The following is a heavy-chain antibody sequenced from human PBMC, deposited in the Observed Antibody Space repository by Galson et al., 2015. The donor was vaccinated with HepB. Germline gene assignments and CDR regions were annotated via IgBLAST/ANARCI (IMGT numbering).Heavy chain of an antibody. D-gene: IGHD2-2*01. CDR1: GFTFSNYY. CDR3: ATPDIVVVPAAEDAFDI. J-gene: IGHJ3*02. Sequence: SLRLSCAASGFTFSNYYMSWIRQAPGKGLEWVSYISSSGSTIYYADSVKGRFTISRDNAKNSLYLQMNSLRAEDTAGYYCATPDIVVVPAAEDAFDIWGQGTMVTVSS. V-gene: IGHV3-11*01. CDR2: ISSSGSTI.